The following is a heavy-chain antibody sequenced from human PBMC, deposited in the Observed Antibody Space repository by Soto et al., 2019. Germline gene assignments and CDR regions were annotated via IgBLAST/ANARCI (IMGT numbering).Heavy chain of an antibody. J-gene: IGHJ4*02. V-gene: IGHV3-11*01. CDR2: ISSSGSTI. CDR1: GFTFSDYY. CDR3: ARDKGSDYNFWRGYYYFDY. Sequence: PGGTLRLSCAASGFTFSDYYMSWIRQAPGKGLEWVSYISSSGSTIYYADSVKGRFTISRDNAKNSLYLQMNSLRAEDTAVYYCARDKGSDYNFWRGYYYFDYWGQGTVVTVSS. D-gene: IGHD3-3*01.